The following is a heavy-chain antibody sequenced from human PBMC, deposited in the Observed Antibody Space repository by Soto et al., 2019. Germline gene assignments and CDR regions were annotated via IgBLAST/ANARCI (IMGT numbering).Heavy chain of an antibody. D-gene: IGHD2-21*02. Sequence: GGSLRLSCAASGFTFSSYAMHWVRQAPGKGLEWVAVISYDGSNKYYADSVKGRFTISRDNSKNTLYLQMNSLRAEDTAVYYCARGLYCGGDCYPSTLIDYWGQGTLVTVSS. CDR1: GFTFSSYA. J-gene: IGHJ4*02. CDR3: ARGLYCGGDCYPSTLIDY. CDR2: ISYDGSNK. V-gene: IGHV3-30-3*01.